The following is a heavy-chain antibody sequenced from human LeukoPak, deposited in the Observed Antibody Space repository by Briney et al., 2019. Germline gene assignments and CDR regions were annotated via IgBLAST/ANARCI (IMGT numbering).Heavy chain of an antibody. Sequence: GGSLRLSCAASGFTFDDYAMHWVRQAPGKGLEWVSGISWNSGSIGYADSVKGRFTISRDNAKNSLYLQMNSLRAEDTALYYCAKDKHSSGRSVLFDYWGQGTLVTVSS. J-gene: IGHJ4*02. D-gene: IGHD6-19*01. CDR3: AKDKHSSGRSVLFDY. CDR1: GFTFDDYA. CDR2: ISWNSGSI. V-gene: IGHV3-9*01.